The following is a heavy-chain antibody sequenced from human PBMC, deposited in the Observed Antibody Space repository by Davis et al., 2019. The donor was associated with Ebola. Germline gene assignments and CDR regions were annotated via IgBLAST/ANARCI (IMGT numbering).Heavy chain of an antibody. V-gene: IGHV6-1*01. CDR2: TYYKSKWYN. D-gene: IGHD3-3*01. Sequence: HSQTLSLTCAISGDSVSTAGWNWIRQSPSRGLEWLGRTYYKSKWYNDYAASVKSRITINPDTSKNQFSLHLNSVTPDDTAVYYCARGFLRDGFDIWGQGTMIIVSS. CDR1: GDSVSTAG. J-gene: IGHJ3*02. CDR3: ARGFLRDGFDI.